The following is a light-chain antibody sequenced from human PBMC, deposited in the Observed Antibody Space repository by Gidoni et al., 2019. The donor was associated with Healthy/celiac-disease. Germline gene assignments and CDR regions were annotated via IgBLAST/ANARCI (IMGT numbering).Light chain of an antibody. CDR2: GAS. V-gene: IGKV3-15*01. Sequence: EIVMTQSPATLSVSQGERATLSCRASQSVSSYLAWYQQKPGQAPRLLIYGASTMATGIPARFSGSGSGTEFTLTISSLQSEDFAVYYCQQYNNWPRTFGQGTKLEIK. CDR1: QSVSSY. CDR3: QQYNNWPRT. J-gene: IGKJ2*01.